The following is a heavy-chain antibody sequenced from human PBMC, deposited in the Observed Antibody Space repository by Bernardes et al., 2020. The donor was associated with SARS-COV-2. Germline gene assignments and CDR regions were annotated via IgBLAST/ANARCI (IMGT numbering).Heavy chain of an antibody. CDR2: INSDGSST. V-gene: IGHV3-74*01. CDR1: GFTFSSYW. Sequence: GGPLRLSCAASGFTFSSYWMHWVRQAPGKGPVWVSRINSDGSSTSYADSVKGRFTISRDNAKNTLYLQMNSLRAEDTAVYYCARVSYYDFCSGYYPYYYYGMDVWGQGTTVTVSS. D-gene: IGHD3-3*01. CDR3: ARVSYYDFCSGYYPYYYYGMDV. J-gene: IGHJ6*02.